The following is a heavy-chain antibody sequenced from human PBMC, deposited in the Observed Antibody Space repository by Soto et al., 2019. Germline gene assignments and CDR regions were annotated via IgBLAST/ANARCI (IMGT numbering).Heavy chain of an antibody. J-gene: IGHJ3*02. CDR2: IYYSGST. CDR3: ARARKYYYDSSGYLDAFDI. Sequence: QVQLQESGPGLVKPSETLSLTCTVSGGSISSYYWSWIRQPPGKGLEWIGYIYYSGSTNYNPSLKSRVTISVDTSKNQFSLKLSSVTAADTAVYYCARARKYYYDSSGYLDAFDIWGQGTMVTVSS. V-gene: IGHV4-59*01. CDR1: GGSISSYY. D-gene: IGHD3-22*01.